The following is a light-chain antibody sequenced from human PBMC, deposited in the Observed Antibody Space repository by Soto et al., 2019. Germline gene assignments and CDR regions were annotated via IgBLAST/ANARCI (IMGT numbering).Light chain of an antibody. V-gene: IGKV2-28*01. CDR3: MQALQTPLT. J-gene: IGKJ5*01. Sequence: DIVMTQSPLSLPVTPGEPASISCRSSQSLLHSNGYNYLDWYLQKPGQSPQLLIYLGSNRASGVPDRFSGSGSGTDFTLKISRVEAEDVRVYYCMQALQTPLTFGQGTRREIK. CDR2: LGS. CDR1: QSLLHSNGYNY.